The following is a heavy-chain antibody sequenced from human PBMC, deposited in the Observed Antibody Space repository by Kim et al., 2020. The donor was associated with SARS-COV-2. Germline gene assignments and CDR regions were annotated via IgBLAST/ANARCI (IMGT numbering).Heavy chain of an antibody. J-gene: IGHJ4*02. Sequence: GGSLRLSCAASGFTFDDYAMHWVRQAPGKGLEWVSGISWNSGSIGYADSVKGRFTISRDNAKNSLYLQMNSLRAEDTALYYCAKDTAVGSGFDYWGQGTL. V-gene: IGHV3-9*01. CDR2: ISWNSGSI. CDR1: GFTFDDYA. CDR3: AKDTAVGSGFDY.